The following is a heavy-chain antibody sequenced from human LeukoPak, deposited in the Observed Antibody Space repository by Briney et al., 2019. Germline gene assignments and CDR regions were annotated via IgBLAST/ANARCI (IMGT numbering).Heavy chain of an antibody. D-gene: IGHD6-19*01. V-gene: IGHV4-59*08. CDR2: IHYSAST. J-gene: IGHJ1*01. Sequence: SETLSLTCTVSGGSIRTYYWSWIRQPPGRGLEYIGFIHYSASTNYNSSLKSRVTISVDTSKNQFSLKLSSVTAADTAVYYCARSYSSGGNVALFQHWGQGTLVTVSS. CDR1: GGSIRTYY. CDR3: ARSYSSGGNVALFQH.